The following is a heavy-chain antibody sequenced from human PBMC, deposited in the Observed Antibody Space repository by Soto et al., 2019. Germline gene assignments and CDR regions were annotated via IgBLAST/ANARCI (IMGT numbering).Heavy chain of an antibody. CDR3: ARLAYSSASDWFDP. CDR1: GGTFSSYA. Sequence: SVKVSCKASGGTFSSYAISWVRQAPGQGLEWMGGIIPIFGTTNYAQKFQGRVTITADESTSTAYMELSSLRSEDTAVQYCARLAYSSASDWFDPWGQGTLVTVSS. D-gene: IGHD6-25*01. J-gene: IGHJ5*02. V-gene: IGHV1-69*13. CDR2: IIPIFGTT.